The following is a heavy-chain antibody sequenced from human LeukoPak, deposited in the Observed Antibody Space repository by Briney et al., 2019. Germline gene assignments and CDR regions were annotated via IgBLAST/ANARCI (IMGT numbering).Heavy chain of an antibody. CDR2: IIPIFGTA. Sequence: ASVKVSCKASGGTFSSYAISWVRQAPGQGLEWMGGIIPIFGTANYAQKFQGRVTITADESMSTAYMELSSLRSEDTAVYYCARLNYYDSSGYYEASGYWGQGTLVTVSS. CDR3: ARLNYYDSSGYYEASGY. CDR1: GGTFSSYA. D-gene: IGHD3-22*01. V-gene: IGHV1-69*13. J-gene: IGHJ4*02.